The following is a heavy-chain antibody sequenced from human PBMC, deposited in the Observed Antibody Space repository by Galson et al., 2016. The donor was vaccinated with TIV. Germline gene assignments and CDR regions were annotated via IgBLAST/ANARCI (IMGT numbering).Heavy chain of an antibody. CDR3: ARMLFDIVQAPAATPTGYFDP. CDR2: INDGGSEK. D-gene: IGHD2-2*01. V-gene: IGHV3-7*01. J-gene: IGHJ5*02. CDR1: RFSFHTYW. Sequence: SLRLSCAASRFSFHTYWMSWPRQAPGKGLEWVASINDGGSEKDYVDSVKGRFTISRDNAQTSLYLQMDSLRAEDTAVYYCARMLFDIVQAPAATPTGYFDPWGQGTLVTVSS.